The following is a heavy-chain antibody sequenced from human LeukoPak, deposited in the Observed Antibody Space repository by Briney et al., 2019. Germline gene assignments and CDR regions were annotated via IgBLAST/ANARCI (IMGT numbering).Heavy chain of an antibody. CDR2: ISSTGSTI. Sequence: GGSLRLSCAASGFTFRSYTMNWVRQAPGKGLDWVSYISSTGSTIYYADSVKGRFTISRDNAKNSLYLQMNSLRDEDTAVYYCARRIAVAGTFFDYWGQGTLVTVSS. CDR3: ARRIAVAGTFFDY. J-gene: IGHJ4*02. CDR1: GFTFRSYT. V-gene: IGHV3-48*02. D-gene: IGHD6-19*01.